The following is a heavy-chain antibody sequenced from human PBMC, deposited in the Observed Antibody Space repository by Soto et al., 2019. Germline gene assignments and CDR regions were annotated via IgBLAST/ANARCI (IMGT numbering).Heavy chain of an antibody. D-gene: IGHD4-17*01. CDR1: GFTFSIYS. J-gene: IGHJ4*02. V-gene: IGHV3-21*01. CDR2: ISTSSSYI. CDR3: ARRHDYGELPLDY. Sequence: GGSLRLSCSASGFTFSIYSMNWVRQAPGKGLEWVSSISTSSSYIYYADSVKGRFTISRDNAKNSLYLQMNGLRAEDTAVYYCARRHDYGELPLDYWGQGTLVTVS.